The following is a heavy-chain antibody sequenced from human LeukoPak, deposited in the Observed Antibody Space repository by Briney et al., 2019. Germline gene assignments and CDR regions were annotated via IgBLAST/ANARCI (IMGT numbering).Heavy chain of an antibody. J-gene: IGHJ6*02. CDR2: INHSGST. D-gene: IGHD1-20*01. CDR3: ARVITGIARGMDV. V-gene: IGHV4-34*01. CDR1: GGSFSGYY. Sequence: SETLSLTCAVYGGSFSGYYWSWIRQPPGKGLEWIGEINHSGSTNYNPSLKSRVTISVDTSKIQFSLKLSSVTAADTAVYYCARVITGIARGMDVWGQGTTVTVSS.